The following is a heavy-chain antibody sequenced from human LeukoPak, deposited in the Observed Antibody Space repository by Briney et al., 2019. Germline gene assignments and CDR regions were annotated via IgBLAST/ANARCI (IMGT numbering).Heavy chain of an antibody. V-gene: IGHV1-3*01. CDR1: GYTFTSYA. CDR3: ARDEIAVAGTVDY. Sequence: ASVKVSCKASGYTFTSYAMHWVRQAPGQRLEWMGWINAGNGNTKYSQKFQGRVTMTTDTSTSTAYMELRSLRSDDTAVYYCARDEIAVAGTVDYWGQGTLVTVSS. CDR2: INAGNGNT. D-gene: IGHD6-19*01. J-gene: IGHJ4*02.